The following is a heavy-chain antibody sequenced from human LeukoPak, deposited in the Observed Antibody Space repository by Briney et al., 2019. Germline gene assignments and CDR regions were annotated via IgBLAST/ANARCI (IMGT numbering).Heavy chain of an antibody. J-gene: IGHJ4*02. CDR1: GFTFSSYA. CDR2: INHSGST. Sequence: LRLSCAASGFTFSSYAMSWIRQPPGKGLEWTGEINHSGSTNYNPSLKGRVTISVDTSKNQFSLKLSSVTAADTAVYYCARGHDYVLFYWGQGTLVTVSS. D-gene: IGHD4-17*01. V-gene: IGHV4-34*01. CDR3: ARGHDYVLFY.